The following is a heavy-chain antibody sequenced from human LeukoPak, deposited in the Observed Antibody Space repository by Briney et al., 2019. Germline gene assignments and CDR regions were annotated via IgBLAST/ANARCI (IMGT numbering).Heavy chain of an antibody. J-gene: IGHJ4*02. CDR1: GFTFRTYW. Sequence: GGSLRLSCAASGFTFRTYWMSWVRQAPGKGLEWVANIHPDGIEKYHVDSVKGRFTIFRDNARNLLYLQMSSLRADDTAVYYCARGDDFSGDHWGQGTLVTVSS. CDR3: ARGDDFSGDH. CDR2: IHPDGIEK. D-gene: IGHD1-1*01. V-gene: IGHV3-7*04.